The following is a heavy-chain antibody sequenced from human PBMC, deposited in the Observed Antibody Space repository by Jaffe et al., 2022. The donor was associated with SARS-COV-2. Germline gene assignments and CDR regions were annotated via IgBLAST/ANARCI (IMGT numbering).Heavy chain of an antibody. CDR3: ARLKEWLRTGIDY. J-gene: IGHJ4*02. D-gene: IGHD5-12*01. CDR1: GFTFSSYS. CDR2: ISSSSSYI. Sequence: EVQLVESGGGLVKPGGSLRLSCAASGFTFSSYSMNWVRQAPGKGLEWVSSISSSSSYIYYADSVKGRFTISRDNAKNSLYLQMNSLRAEDTAVYYCARLKEWLRTGIDYWGQGTLVTVSS. V-gene: IGHV3-21*01.